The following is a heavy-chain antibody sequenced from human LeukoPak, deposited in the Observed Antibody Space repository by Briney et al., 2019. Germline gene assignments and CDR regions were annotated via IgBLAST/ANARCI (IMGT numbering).Heavy chain of an antibody. CDR2: FDPEDGVT. Sequence: RASVKVSCKVSGYTLTELSMHWVRQAPGKGLEWMGGFDPEDGVTIYAQKFQGRVTMTEDTSTDTAYMELSSLRSEDTAVYYCATLAYYYGSGSYYNSAFWFDPWGQGTLVTVSS. D-gene: IGHD3-10*01. V-gene: IGHV1-24*01. CDR3: ATLAYYYGSGSYYNSAFWFDP. J-gene: IGHJ5*02. CDR1: GYTLTELS.